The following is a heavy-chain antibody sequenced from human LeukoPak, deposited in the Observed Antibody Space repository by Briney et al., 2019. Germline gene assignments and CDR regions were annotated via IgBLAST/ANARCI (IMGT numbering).Heavy chain of an antibody. CDR1: GFTFSSYT. V-gene: IGHV3-64D*06. Sequence: GGSLRLSCSASGFTFSSYTMHWVRQAQGKGLEYVSTISSNGGSTYYADSVKGRFTISRDNSKNTLFLQMSSRRAEDTAVYYCVKDRYCRSTSCYASFDYWGQGTLVTVSS. CDR2: ISSNGGST. J-gene: IGHJ4*02. CDR3: VKDRYCRSTSCYASFDY. D-gene: IGHD2-2*01.